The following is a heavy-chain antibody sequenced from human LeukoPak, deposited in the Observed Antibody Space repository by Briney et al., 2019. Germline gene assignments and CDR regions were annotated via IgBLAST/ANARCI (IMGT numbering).Heavy chain of an antibody. J-gene: IGHJ6*02. V-gene: IGHV1-69*04. D-gene: IGHD4-17*01. Sequence: GASVNVSCKASGGTFGSYAISWVRQAPGQGLEWMGRIIPILGIANYAQKFQGRVTITADKSTSTAYMGLSSLRSEDTAVYYCARDPYGDYGAYGMDVWGQGTTVTVSS. CDR1: GGTFGSYA. CDR2: IIPILGIA. CDR3: ARDPYGDYGAYGMDV.